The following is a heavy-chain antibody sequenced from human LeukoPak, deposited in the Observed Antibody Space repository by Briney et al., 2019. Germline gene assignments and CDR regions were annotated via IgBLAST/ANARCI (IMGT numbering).Heavy chain of an antibody. CDR3: ARLSYYGSGAFDY. CDR2: IYSSGST. CDR1: GDFFSTYY. D-gene: IGHD3-10*01. J-gene: IGHJ4*02. V-gene: IGHV4-4*08. Sequence: PSETLSLTCTVSGDFFSTYYWSWIRQPAGKGLEWIGHIYSSGSTNYNPSLKSRVTISVDTSKNQFSLKLSSVTAADTAVYYCARLSYYGSGAFDYWGQGTLVTVSS.